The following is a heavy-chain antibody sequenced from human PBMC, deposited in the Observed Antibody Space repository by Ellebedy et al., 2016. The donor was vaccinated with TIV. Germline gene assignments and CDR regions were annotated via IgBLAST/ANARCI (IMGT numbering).Heavy chain of an antibody. CDR1: GYTFTGYF. Sequence: ASVKVSCXASGYTFTGYFMHWVRQAPGQGLEWMGWINPNNSDTDYAQKFQGWVTMTRDRSISTAYMELSSLRSEDTAVYYCARGGVYGVDISMDVWGQGTTVTVSS. CDR3: ARGGVYGVDISMDV. D-gene: IGHD5-12*01. CDR2: INPNNSDT. V-gene: IGHV1-2*04. J-gene: IGHJ6*02.